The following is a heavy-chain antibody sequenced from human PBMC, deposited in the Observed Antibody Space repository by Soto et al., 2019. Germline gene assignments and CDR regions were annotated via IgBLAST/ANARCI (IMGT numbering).Heavy chain of an antibody. D-gene: IGHD1-7*01. V-gene: IGHV1-8*01. CDR3: ARPESITGTTDAFDI. Sequence: ASVKVSCKASGYTSTSYDINWVRQATGQGLEWMGWMNPNSGNTGYAQKFQGRVTMTRNTSISTAYMELSSLRSEDTAVYYCARPESITGTTDAFDIWGQGTMVTVSS. J-gene: IGHJ3*02. CDR1: GYTSTSYD. CDR2: MNPNSGNT.